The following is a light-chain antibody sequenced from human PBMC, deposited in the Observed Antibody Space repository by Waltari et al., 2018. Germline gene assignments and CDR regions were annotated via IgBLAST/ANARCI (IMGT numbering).Light chain of an antibody. CDR1: QNVNRDY. CDR3: QQHNNSPSYS. CDR2: STS. Sequence: VLTQFPGTLSLSTGERATLSCRASQNVNRDYLAWYQQKPGKAPRLLIYSTSTRATGIPDRFSGSGSGADFSLTISRLAPEDSAVYYCQQHNNSPSYSFGQGTKLEI. V-gene: IGKV3-20*01. J-gene: IGKJ2*03.